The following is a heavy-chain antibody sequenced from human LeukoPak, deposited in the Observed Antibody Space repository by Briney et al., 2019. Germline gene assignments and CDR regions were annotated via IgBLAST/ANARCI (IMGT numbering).Heavy chain of an antibody. V-gene: IGHV1-8*01. CDR3: PRGDY. J-gene: IGHJ4*02. CDR2: MSPSSGNT. Sequence: ASVRVSCKASGYTFNNFDINWVRQATGQGLEWMGYMSPSSGNTGHAQKFQGRVTLTRDTSISTAYMELSSLRSEDTAVYYCPRGDYWGQGTLVTVSS. CDR1: GYTFNNFD.